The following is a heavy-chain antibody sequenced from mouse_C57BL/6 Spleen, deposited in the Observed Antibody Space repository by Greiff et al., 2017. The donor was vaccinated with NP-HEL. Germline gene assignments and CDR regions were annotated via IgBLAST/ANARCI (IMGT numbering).Heavy chain of an antibody. J-gene: IGHJ4*01. CDR2: IWSGGST. CDR3: AREGGKTYAMGY. CDR1: GFSLTSYG. Sequence: QVQLQQSGPGLVQPSQSLSITCTVSGFSLTSYGVHWVRQSPGKGLEWLGVIWSGGSTDYNAAFISRLSISTDNSKSHVSYKMNSLQADDTAIDYCAREGGKTYAMGYWGKGASVTVS. D-gene: IGHD2-1*01. V-gene: IGHV2-2*01.